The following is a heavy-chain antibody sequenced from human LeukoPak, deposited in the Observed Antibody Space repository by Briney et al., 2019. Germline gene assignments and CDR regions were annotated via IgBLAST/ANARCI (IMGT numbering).Heavy chain of an antibody. Sequence: ASVNVSCKASGYTLTSYGISWVRQAPGQGLEWMGWLSAYNGNTRYAQKLQGRVTMTTDSSTSTAYMELRSLRSDDTAVYYCARGPIIDIVVIPAAADYYHMDVWGKGTTVTVSS. D-gene: IGHD2-2*01. CDR2: LSAYNGNT. CDR1: GYTLTSYG. CDR3: ARGPIIDIVVIPAAADYYHMDV. V-gene: IGHV1-18*01. J-gene: IGHJ6*03.